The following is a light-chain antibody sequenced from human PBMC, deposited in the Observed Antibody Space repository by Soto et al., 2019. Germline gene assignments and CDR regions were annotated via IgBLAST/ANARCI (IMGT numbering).Light chain of an antibody. CDR2: TVS. Sequence: DIVMTQTPVSLPVTPGEPASISCRSSQSLLDSDDGNTYLDWYLQKPGQSPQLLIYTVSYRASGVPDRFSGSGSGTDFTLKISMVEAEDVGVYYCMQRLEFPPTFWQGTKLEIK. V-gene: IGKV2-40*01. CDR1: QSLLDSDDGNTY. CDR3: MQRLEFPPT. J-gene: IGKJ2*01.